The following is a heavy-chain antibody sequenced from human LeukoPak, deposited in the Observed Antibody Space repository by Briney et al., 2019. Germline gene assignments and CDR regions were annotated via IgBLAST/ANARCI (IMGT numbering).Heavy chain of an antibody. V-gene: IGHV3-48*03. CDR3: ASGGSSGWYD. Sequence: GGALRLSCAASGFRFSSYEMNWGPQATGKGLEWVSHITGSGSTIYDADSVKGRFPSPRGNAKHSLYLQRNSLRDEDTAVYYCASGGSSGWYDGGQGTLVTVSS. CDR1: GFRFSSYE. J-gene: IGHJ4*02. D-gene: IGHD6-19*01. CDR2: ITGSGSTI.